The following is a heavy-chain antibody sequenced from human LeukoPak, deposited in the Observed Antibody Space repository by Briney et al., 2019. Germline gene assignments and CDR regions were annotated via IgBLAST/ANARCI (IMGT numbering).Heavy chain of an antibody. CDR2: ISSDSSYI. Sequence: GGSLRLSCAASGFTFSSCSMNWVRQAPGKGLEWVSAISSDSSYIYYADSVRDRFTISRDNAKNSLYLQMSSLRAEDTAVYYCARIRNFGASYHYFYMDVWGKGTTVTVSS. CDR3: ARIRNFGASYHYFYMDV. J-gene: IGHJ6*03. CDR1: GFTFSSCS. V-gene: IGHV3-21*01. D-gene: IGHD4-17*01.